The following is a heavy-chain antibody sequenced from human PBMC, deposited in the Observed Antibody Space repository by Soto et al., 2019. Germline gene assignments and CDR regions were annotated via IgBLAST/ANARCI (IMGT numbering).Heavy chain of an antibody. Sequence: QITLKESGPRLVKPTQTLTLTCTFSGFSLSSSGVGVGGIRQPPGKALEWLALIYWDDEKLYSPPLNSRLTITSDHSTNQVVLTVTNIDPVDTATYYCVHTTIGGYNDIGWFVPLGQGALVAVSS. CDR3: VHTTIGGYNDIGWFVP. V-gene: IGHV2-5*02. CDR2: IYWDDEK. CDR1: GFSLSSSGVG. J-gene: IGHJ5*02. D-gene: IGHD2-8*01.